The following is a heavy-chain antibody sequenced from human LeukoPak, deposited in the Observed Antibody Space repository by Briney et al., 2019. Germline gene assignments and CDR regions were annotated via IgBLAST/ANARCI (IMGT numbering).Heavy chain of an antibody. Sequence: GGSLRLSCAASGFTFSSYVMSWVRQAPGKGLEWVSAISSSGGSTYYADSAKGRFTISRDNSKNTLYLQMNSLRAEDTALYYCAKDDGGSLPTAFAIWGQGTMVTVSS. J-gene: IGHJ3*02. CDR1: GFTFSSYV. D-gene: IGHD2-15*01. CDR2: ISSSGGST. CDR3: AKDDGGSLPTAFAI. V-gene: IGHV3-23*01.